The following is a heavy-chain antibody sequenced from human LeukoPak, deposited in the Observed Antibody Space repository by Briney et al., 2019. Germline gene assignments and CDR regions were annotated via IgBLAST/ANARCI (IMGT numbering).Heavy chain of an antibody. Sequence: SETLSLTCTVSGGSISSYYWSWIRQPPGKGLEWIGYIYYSGSTNHNPSLKSRVTISVDTSKNQFSLKLSSVTAADTAVYYCARHIAAAANFDYWGQGTLVTVSS. CDR3: ARHIAAAANFDY. V-gene: IGHV4-59*01. CDR2: IYYSGST. CDR1: GGSISSYY. D-gene: IGHD6-13*01. J-gene: IGHJ4*02.